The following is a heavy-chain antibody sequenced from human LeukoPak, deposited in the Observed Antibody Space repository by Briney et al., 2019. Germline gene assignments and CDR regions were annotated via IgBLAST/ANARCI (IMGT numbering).Heavy chain of an antibody. V-gene: IGHV3-21*01. D-gene: IGHD2-2*01. J-gene: IGHJ4*02. CDR3: SAGGYCSSTSCYLSVDY. CDR2: ISSSSSYI. Sequence: GGSLRLSCAASEFTLSSYSRNWVRQAPGKGREWVSSISSSSSYIYYADSVKGRFTISRDNAKNSLYLQMNSLRAEDTAVYYCSAGGYCSSTSCYLSVDYWGQGTLVTVSS. CDR1: EFTLSSYS.